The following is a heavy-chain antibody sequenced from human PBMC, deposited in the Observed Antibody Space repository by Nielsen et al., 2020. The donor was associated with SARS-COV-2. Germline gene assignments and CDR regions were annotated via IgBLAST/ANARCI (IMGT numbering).Heavy chain of an antibody. CDR1: GFSVSSHD. J-gene: IGHJ6*02. Sequence: GESLKISCAASGFSVSSHDMNWVRQAPGKGLQWVSLIYSDGSTKYADSVKGRFTISRDNSRNTVYLQMNSLRPEDTAVYYCARGDYNLNYRFYGLDVWGQGTTVTVSS. V-gene: IGHV3-53*01. CDR3: ARGDYNLNYRFYGLDV. D-gene: IGHD4-11*01. CDR2: IYSDGST.